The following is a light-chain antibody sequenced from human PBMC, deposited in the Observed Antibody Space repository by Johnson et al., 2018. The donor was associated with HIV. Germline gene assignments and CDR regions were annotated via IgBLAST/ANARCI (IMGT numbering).Light chain of an antibody. CDR1: SSNIGNNY. V-gene: IGLV1-51*01. CDR2: DND. CDR3: GTWGSSLIVV. Sequence: QSVLTQPPSVSAAPGQKVTISCSGSSSNIGNNYVSWYQQVPGTAPKLLIYDNDERPSGIPDRFSGSKSGASATLGITALQTGDEANYYCGTWGSSLIVVSGTGTKVTVL. J-gene: IGLJ1*01.